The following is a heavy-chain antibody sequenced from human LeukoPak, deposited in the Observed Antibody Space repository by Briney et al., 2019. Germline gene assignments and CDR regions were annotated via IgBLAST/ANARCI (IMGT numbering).Heavy chain of an antibody. CDR2: ISSSGSTI. Sequence: GGSLRLSCAASGFTFSDYYMSWIRQVPGKGLEWVSYISSSGSTIYYADSVKGRFTISRDNAKNSLYLQMNSLRAEDTAVYYCARTKDYYYDSSGYYGYWGQGTLVTVSS. V-gene: IGHV3-11*04. D-gene: IGHD3-22*01. J-gene: IGHJ4*02. CDR3: ARTKDYYYDSSGYYGY. CDR1: GFTFSDYY.